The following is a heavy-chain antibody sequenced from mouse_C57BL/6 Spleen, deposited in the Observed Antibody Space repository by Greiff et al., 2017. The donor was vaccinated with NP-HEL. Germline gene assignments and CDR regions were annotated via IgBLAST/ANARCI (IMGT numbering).Heavy chain of an antibody. J-gene: IGHJ1*03. CDR2: IYPGNSDT. V-gene: IGHV1-5*01. CDR1: GYTFTSYW. Sequence: EVQLQQSGTVLARPGASVKMSCKTSGYTFTSYWMHWVKQRPGQGLEWIGAIYPGNSDTSYNQKFKGKAKLTAVTSASTAYMELSSLTNEDSAVYYCTGPYYYGSSHWYFDVWGTGTTVTVSS. D-gene: IGHD1-1*01. CDR3: TGPYYYGSSHWYFDV.